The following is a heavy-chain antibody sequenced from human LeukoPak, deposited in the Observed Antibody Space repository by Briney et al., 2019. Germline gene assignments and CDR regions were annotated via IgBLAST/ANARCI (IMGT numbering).Heavy chain of an antibody. CDR2: INPNSGGT. D-gene: IGHD6-19*01. V-gene: IGHV1-2*06. J-gene: IGHJ4*02. CDR3: ARGDAVADTSDFNS. CDR1: GYTFTVYY. Sequence: GASVKVSCKASGYTFTVYYMHWVRQAPGKGLEWMGRINPNSGGTNYAQKFQGRVTMTRDSSISTAYMELSRLRSDDTAIYYCARGDAVADTSDFNSWGQGTLVTASS.